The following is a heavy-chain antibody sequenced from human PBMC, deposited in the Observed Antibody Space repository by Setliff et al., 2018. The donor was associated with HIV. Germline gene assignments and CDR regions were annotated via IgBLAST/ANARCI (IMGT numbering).Heavy chain of an antibody. CDR3: ARPRVFDSFDV. J-gene: IGHJ3*01. Sequence: ASVKVSCKPTGYIIVGYKMNWVRQVPGQGLEWIGRISPNNGAAEYAPRFQGRVRMTLDTSISTAYLEIPSLTSDDAAVYYCARPRVFDSFDVWGQGTMVTVSS. CDR1: GYIIVGYK. V-gene: IGHV1-2*06. CDR2: ISPNNGAA.